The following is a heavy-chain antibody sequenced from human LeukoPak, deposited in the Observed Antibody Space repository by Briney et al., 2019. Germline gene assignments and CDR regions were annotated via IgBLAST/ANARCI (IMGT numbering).Heavy chain of an antibody. V-gene: IGHV1-69*04. CDR1: GYTFTSYG. CDR3: AREGARITMVRGVISAFDI. Sequence: SVKVSCKASGYTFTSYGISWVRQAPGQGLEWMGRIIPILGIANYAQKFQGRVTITADKSTSTAYMELSSLRSEDTAVYYCAREGARITMVRGVISAFDIWGQGTMVTVSS. J-gene: IGHJ3*02. D-gene: IGHD3-10*01. CDR2: IIPILGIA.